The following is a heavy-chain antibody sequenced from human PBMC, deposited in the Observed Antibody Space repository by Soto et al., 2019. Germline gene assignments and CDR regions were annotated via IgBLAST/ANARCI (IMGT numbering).Heavy chain of an antibody. V-gene: IGHV1-2*02. CDR1: SFTFIDFY. Sequence: QVELVQSGTDVKKPGASVKVSCEASSFTFIDFYIHWLRQAPGQGLEWMGWINAKNGGTRYAEKFQDRVTLTRDRSVRTAYLELQRLRSDDTAVYYCARSHCTDGICYTEVIPSWGQGTLVTVS. CDR2: INAKNGGT. D-gene: IGHD2-8*01. CDR3: ARSHCTDGICYTEVIPS. J-gene: IGHJ4*02.